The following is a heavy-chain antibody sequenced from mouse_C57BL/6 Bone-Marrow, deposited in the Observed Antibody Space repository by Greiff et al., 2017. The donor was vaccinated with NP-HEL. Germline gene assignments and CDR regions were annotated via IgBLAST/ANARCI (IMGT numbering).Heavy chain of an antibody. CDR1: GYTFTSYW. D-gene: IGHD1-1*01. CDR2: IYPGSGST. V-gene: IGHV1-55*01. CDR3: ARSLYYYSGGFAY. Sequence: QVQLQQPGAELVKPGASVKMSCKASGYTFTSYWITWVKQRPGQGLEWIGDIYPGSGSTNYNEKFKSKATLTVDTSSSTAYMQLSSLTSEDSAVYYCARSLYYYSGGFAYWGQGTLVTVSA. J-gene: IGHJ3*01.